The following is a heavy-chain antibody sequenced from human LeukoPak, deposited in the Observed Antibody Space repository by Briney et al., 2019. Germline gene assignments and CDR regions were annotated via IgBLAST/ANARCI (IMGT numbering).Heavy chain of an antibody. CDR1: GGTFSSYA. Sequence: SVKVSCKASGGTFSSYAISWARQAPGQGLEWMGRIIPILGIANYAQKFQGRVTITADKSTSTAYMELSSLRSEDTAVYYCAREEDSGSYLEYYFDYWGQGTLVTVSS. J-gene: IGHJ4*02. V-gene: IGHV1-69*04. CDR2: IIPILGIA. D-gene: IGHD1-26*01. CDR3: AREEDSGSYLEYYFDY.